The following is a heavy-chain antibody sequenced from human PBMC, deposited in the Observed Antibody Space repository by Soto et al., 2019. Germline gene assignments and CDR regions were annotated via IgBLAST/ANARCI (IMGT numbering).Heavy chain of an antibody. Sequence: SETLSLTCTVSGGSISSSSYYWGWIRQPPGKGLEWIGSIYYSGSTYYNPSLKSRVTISVDTSKNQFSLKLSSVTAADTAVYYCARKGTVAALFDYWGQGTLVTVSS. CDR2: IYYSGST. CDR1: GGSISSSSYY. J-gene: IGHJ4*02. D-gene: IGHD6-19*01. V-gene: IGHV4-39*01. CDR3: ARKGTVAALFDY.